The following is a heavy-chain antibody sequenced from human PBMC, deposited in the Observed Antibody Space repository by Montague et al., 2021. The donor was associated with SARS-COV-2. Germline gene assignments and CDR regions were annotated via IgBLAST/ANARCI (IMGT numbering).Heavy chain of an antibody. J-gene: IGHJ5*02. V-gene: IGHV4-39*01. D-gene: IGHD2-8*01. CDR3: ARLWGSDIVLMVYAIKGWFDP. CDR2: IYYSGST. Sequence: SETLSLTCAVYGGSFSGYYWGWIRQPPGKGLEWIGSIYYSGSTYYNPSLKSRVTISVDTSKNQFSLKLSSVTAADTAVYYCARLWGSDIVLMVYAIKGWFDPWGQGTLVAVSS. CDR1: GGSFSGYY.